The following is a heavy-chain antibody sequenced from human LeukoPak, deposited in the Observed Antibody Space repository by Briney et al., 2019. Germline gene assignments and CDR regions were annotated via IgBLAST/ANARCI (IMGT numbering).Heavy chain of an antibody. J-gene: IGHJ6*03. V-gene: IGHV1-18*01. CDR1: GYTFTSYG. CDR3: ARAVAGQYYYYYYMDV. D-gene: IGHD6-19*01. Sequence: ASVKVSCTASGYTFTSYGISWVRQAPGQGLEWMGWISAYNGNTNYAQKLQGRVTMTTDTSTSTAYMELRSLRSDDTAVYYCARAVAGQYYYYYYMDVWGKGTTVTVSS. CDR2: ISAYNGNT.